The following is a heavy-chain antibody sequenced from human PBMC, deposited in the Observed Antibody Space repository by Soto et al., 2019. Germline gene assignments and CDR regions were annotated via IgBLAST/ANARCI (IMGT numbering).Heavy chain of an antibody. CDR2: ISYDGSNK. J-gene: IGHJ4*02. CDR1: GFTFSSYA. Sequence: GGSLRLSCAAPGFTFSSYAMHWVRQAPGKGLEWVAVISYDGSNKYYADSVKGRFTISRDNSKNTLYLQMNSLRAEDTAVYYCARDFWAGYYDSSGYFAYWGQGTLVTVSS. V-gene: IGHV3-30-3*01. CDR3: ARDFWAGYYDSSGYFAY. D-gene: IGHD3-22*01.